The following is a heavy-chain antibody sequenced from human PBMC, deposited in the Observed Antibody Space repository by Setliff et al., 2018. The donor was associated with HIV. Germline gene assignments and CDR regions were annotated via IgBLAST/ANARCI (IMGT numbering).Heavy chain of an antibody. CDR2: IYYSGST. J-gene: IGHJ6*02. Sequence: PSETLSLTCTVSGGSISSNSYYWGWIRQPPGKGLEWIGSIYYSGSTNYNPSLKSRVTISVDTSKNQFSLKLSSVIAADTAVYYCARIFGDQGYYYGMDVWGQGTTVTVSS. D-gene: IGHD3-3*01. CDR3: ARIFGDQGYYYGMDV. V-gene: IGHV4-39*07. CDR1: GGSISSNSYY.